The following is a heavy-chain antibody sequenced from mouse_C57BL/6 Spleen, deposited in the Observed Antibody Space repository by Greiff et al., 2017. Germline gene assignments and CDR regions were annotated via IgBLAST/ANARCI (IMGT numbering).Heavy chain of an antibody. Sequence: QVQLQQPGAELVMPGASVKLSCKASGYTFTSYWMHWVKQRPGQGLEWIGEIAPSDSYTNYNQKFKGKSTLTVDKSSSTAYVQLSSLTSEDSAVYYCARVHGNYVDYWGQGTTLTVSS. CDR1: GYTFTSYW. D-gene: IGHD2-1*01. V-gene: IGHV1-69*01. J-gene: IGHJ2*01. CDR2: IAPSDSYT. CDR3: ARVHGNYVDY.